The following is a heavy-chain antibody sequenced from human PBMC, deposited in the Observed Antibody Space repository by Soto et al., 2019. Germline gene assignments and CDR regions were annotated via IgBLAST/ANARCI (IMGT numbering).Heavy chain of an antibody. Sequence: QVQLVQSGAEVKKPGASVKVSCKDSGYTFTSYDINWVRQATGQGLEGMGWMNPNRGNTGYAQKFQGRVTMTRNTSLSTADMDLSILRSEDTAVYSCARGLGYCSGGSCYIYDCWGQGTLVTFAS. CDR1: GYTFTSYD. CDR3: ARGLGYCSGGSCYIYDC. CDR2: MNPNRGNT. D-gene: IGHD2-15*01. J-gene: IGHJ4*02. V-gene: IGHV1-8*01.